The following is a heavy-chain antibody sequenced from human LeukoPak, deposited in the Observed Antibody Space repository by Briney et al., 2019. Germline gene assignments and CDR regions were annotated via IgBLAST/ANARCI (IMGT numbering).Heavy chain of an antibody. J-gene: IGHJ1*01. CDR3: ARDGWEPDNAEYFQH. Sequence: DSVKGRFTISRDNSKNTLYLQMNSLRAEDTAVYYCARDGWEPDNAEYFQHWGQGTLVTVSS. V-gene: IGHV3-30*07. D-gene: IGHD1-26*01.